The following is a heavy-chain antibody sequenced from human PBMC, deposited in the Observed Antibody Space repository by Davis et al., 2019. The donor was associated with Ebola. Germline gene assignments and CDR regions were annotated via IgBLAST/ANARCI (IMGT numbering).Heavy chain of an antibody. CDR3: ARSVRLAYYMDV. Sequence: PSETLSLTCTVSGGSISSYYWSWIRQPPGKGLEWIGYIYYSGSTNYNPSLKSRVTISVDTSKNQFSLKLSSVTAADTAVYYCARSVRLAYYMDVWGKGTTVTVSS. CDR1: GGSISSYY. CDR2: IYYSGST. V-gene: IGHV4-59*12. J-gene: IGHJ6*03. D-gene: IGHD6-19*01.